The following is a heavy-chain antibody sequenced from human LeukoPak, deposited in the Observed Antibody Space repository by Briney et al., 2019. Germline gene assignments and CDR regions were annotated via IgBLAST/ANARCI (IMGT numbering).Heavy chain of an antibody. Sequence: GGSLRLSCAASGFTFDDYAMSWVRQAPGKGLEWVSSIRSSTTYVYYADSMKGRFTISRDNSKNTLYLQMNSLRGEDTAVYSCARGQRRHIDMAPSFDYWGQGTLVTVSS. CDR3: ARGQRRHIDMAPSFDY. J-gene: IGHJ4*02. CDR2: IRSSTTYV. V-gene: IGHV3-21*01. D-gene: IGHD5-24*01. CDR1: GFTFDDYA.